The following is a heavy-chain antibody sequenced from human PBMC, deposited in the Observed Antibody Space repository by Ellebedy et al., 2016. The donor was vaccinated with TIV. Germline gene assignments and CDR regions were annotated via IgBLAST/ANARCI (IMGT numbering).Heavy chain of an antibody. Sequence: ETLSLTCAASGFTLSGYWMSWVRQAPGKGLEWVANIKRDGSEKNYVDSVKGRFTISRDNSKNTLYLQMNSLRSEDTAVYYCAKDRTSGWSFDYWGQGTLVTVSS. CDR2: IKRDGSEK. CDR3: AKDRTSGWSFDY. D-gene: IGHD6-13*01. J-gene: IGHJ4*02. CDR1: GFTLSGYW. V-gene: IGHV3-7*01.